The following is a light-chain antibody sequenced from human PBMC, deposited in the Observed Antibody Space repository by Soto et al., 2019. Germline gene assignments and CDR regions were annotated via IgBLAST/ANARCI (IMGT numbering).Light chain of an antibody. Sequence: DIQMTQSPSTLSASVGDRVTITCRASQSVSAWLAWYQQKPGKAPKLLIYKASNLETGVPSRFRGSGSGTEFTLTISSLQPDDFGIYDCQQYYDYSPWAFGQGTKVEVK. CDR1: QSVSAW. V-gene: IGKV1-5*03. CDR2: KAS. CDR3: QQYYDYSPWA. J-gene: IGKJ1*01.